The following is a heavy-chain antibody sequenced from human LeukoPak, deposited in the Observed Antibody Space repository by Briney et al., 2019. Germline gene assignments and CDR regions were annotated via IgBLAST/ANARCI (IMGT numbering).Heavy chain of an antibody. CDR3: ARDRSSLYNGNYAF. D-gene: IGHD5-12*01. CDR1: GYTFTSYG. Sequence: SVKVSCKAYGYTFTSYGISWGRQAPGQGLEWMGWISAYNGNTNYAQKLQGRVTMTTDTSTSTAYMELRSLRSDDTAVYYCARDRSSLYNGNYAFWGQGTLVTVSS. J-gene: IGHJ4*02. V-gene: IGHV1-18*01. CDR2: ISAYNGNT.